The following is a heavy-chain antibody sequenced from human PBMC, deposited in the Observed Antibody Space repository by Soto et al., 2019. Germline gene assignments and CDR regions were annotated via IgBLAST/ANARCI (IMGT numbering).Heavy chain of an antibody. Sequence: SLRWLRQAPGQGLEWMGIINPSGDSRNYAQKFQGRVTITRDTSTSTVYMDLSSLRYEDTAVYYCARDISQNYGTPAVTSWFDLCGERIFLTRSS. CDR2: INPSGDSR. CDR1: S. V-gene: IGHV1-46*01. J-gene: IGHJ5*02. CDR3: ARDISQNYGTPAVTSWFDL. D-gene: IGHD4-17*01.